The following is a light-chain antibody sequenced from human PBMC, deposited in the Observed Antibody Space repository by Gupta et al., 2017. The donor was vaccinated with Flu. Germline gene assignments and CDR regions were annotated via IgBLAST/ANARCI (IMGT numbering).Light chain of an antibody. J-gene: IGKJ1*01. CDR1: QGLNSW. Sequence: DIQLTQSPSSVSASVGDRVTITCRASQGLNSWLAWYQQKPGKAPKLLIRATSSLQSGVPSRFSGSESGTDFTLTISSLQPEGFATYYCQQAKSFPSTFGQGTKVEIK. V-gene: IGKV1-12*01. CDR3: QQAKSFPST. CDR2: ATS.